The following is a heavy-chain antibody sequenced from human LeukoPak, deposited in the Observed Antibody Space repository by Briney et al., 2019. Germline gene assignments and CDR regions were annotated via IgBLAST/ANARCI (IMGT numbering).Heavy chain of an antibody. J-gene: IGHJ4*02. CDR2: IYYSGST. V-gene: IGHV4-59*01. Sequence: SETLSLTCTVSGGSISSYYWSWIRQPPGEGLGWIGYIYYSGSTNYNPSLKSRVTISVDTSKNQFSLKLSSVTAADTAVYYCAIGWYYFDYWGQGTLVTVSS. D-gene: IGHD2-8*01. CDR1: GGSISSYY. CDR3: AIGWYYFDY.